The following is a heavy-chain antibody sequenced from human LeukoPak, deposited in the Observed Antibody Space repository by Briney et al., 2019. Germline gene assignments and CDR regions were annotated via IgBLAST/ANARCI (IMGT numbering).Heavy chain of an antibody. CDR1: GYTFTSYG. D-gene: IGHD6-13*01. CDR3: AKGEGYSGSWYGGGNWFDP. V-gene: IGHV1-18*01. J-gene: IGHJ5*02. CDR2: ISAYNGNT. Sequence: GASVKVSCKASGYTFTSYGISWVRQAPGQGLEWMGWISAYNGNTNYAQKLQGRVTMTTDTSTSTAYMELRSLRSDDTAVYYCAKGEGYSGSWYGGGNWFDPWGQGTLVTVSS.